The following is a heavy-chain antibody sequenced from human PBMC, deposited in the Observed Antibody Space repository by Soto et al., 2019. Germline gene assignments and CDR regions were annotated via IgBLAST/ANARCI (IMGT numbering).Heavy chain of an antibody. CDR2: ITGSGAIT. J-gene: IGHJ6*02. D-gene: IGHD1-26*01. V-gene: IGHV3-23*01. Sequence: PGGSLRLSCAASGFTFSSYAMSWVRLAPGKGLEWVSGITGSGAITYYTDSVKGRFTISRDNSKNTLYLQMHSLRAEDTAAYYCARDVWETTSMYYGLDVWGLGTTVTVSS. CDR1: GFTFSSYA. CDR3: ARDVWETTSMYYGLDV.